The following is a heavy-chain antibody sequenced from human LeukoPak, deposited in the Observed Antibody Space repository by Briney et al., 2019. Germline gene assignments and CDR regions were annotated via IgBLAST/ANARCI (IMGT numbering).Heavy chain of an antibody. V-gene: IGHV1-46*01. Sequence: ASVKVSCKASEYTFTGYYMHWVRRAPGQGLEWMGIINPSGGSTSYAQKFQGRVTMTRDTSTSTVYMELSSLRSEDTAVYYCARSGRPGYYYYMDVWGKGTTVTVSS. J-gene: IGHJ6*03. CDR1: EYTFTGYY. CDR3: ARSGRPGYYYYMDV. CDR2: INPSGGST.